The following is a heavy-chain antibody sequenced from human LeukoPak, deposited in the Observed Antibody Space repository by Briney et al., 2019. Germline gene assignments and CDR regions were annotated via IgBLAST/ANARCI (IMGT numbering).Heavy chain of an antibody. J-gene: IGHJ4*02. D-gene: IGHD5-12*01. Sequence: SETLSLTCTVSGGSINSYYWSWIRQPPGKGLEWIGYIYYSGSTNYNPSLKSRVTMSVDTAENQFSLKLTSVTAADTAVYYCARHVTRYGGPDFDYWGQGTLVTVSS. CDR3: ARHVTRYGGPDFDY. CDR2: IYYSGST. CDR1: GGSINSYY. V-gene: IGHV4-59*08.